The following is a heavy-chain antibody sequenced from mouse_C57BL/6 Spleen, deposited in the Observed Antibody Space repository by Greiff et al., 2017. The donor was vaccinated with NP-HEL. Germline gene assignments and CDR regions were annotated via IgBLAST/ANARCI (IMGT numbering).Heavy chain of an antibody. CDR3: ARVQATLGFAY. J-gene: IGHJ3*01. Sequence: EVQRVESEGGLVQPGSSMKLSCTASGFTFSDYYMAWVRQVPEKGLEWVANINYDGSSTYYLDSLKSRFIISRDNAKNILYLQMSSLKSEDTATYYCARVQATLGFAYWGQGTLVTVSA. CDR1: GFTFSDYY. D-gene: IGHD3-2*02. V-gene: IGHV5-16*01. CDR2: INYDGSST.